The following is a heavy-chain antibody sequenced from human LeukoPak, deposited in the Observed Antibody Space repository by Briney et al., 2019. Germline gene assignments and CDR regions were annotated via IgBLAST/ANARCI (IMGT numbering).Heavy chain of an antibody. Sequence: GGSLRLSCAASGFTVSVNYMSWVRQAPGKGLEWVSVICIGGTTYSATSVKGQFTISRDNSKNPLYLQMSSLRAGDTVVYYRARTYYDFGSGTDYYMDVWGKGTTVTVSS. CDR3: ARTYYDFGSGTDYYMDV. D-gene: IGHD3-3*01. V-gene: IGHV3-53*01. J-gene: IGHJ6*03. CDR1: GFTVSVNY. CDR2: ICIGGTT.